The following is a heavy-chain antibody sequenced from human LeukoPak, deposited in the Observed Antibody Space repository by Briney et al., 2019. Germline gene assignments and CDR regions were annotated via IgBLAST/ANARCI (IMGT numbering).Heavy chain of an antibody. Sequence: SETLSLTCTVSGGSISSGSYYWSWIRQPAGKGLEWIGRIYTSGSTNYNPSLKSRVTISVDTSKNQFSLKLSSVTAADTAVYYSAREGTGYSSSSNYWGQGTLVTVSS. CDR1: GGSISSGSYY. CDR2: IYTSGST. D-gene: IGHD6-6*01. J-gene: IGHJ4*02. V-gene: IGHV4-61*02. CDR3: AREGTGYSSSSNY.